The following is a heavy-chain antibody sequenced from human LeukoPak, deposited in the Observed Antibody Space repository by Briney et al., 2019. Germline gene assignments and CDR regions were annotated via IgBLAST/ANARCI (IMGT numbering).Heavy chain of an antibody. CDR2: INSDGSST. J-gene: IGHJ4*02. D-gene: IGHD6-13*01. Sequence: AGGSLRLSCAASGFTFSSYWMHWVRQAPGKGLVWVSRINSDGSSTSYADSVKGRFTISRDNAKNTLYLQMNSLRAEDTAVYYCARVYSSSWYDHYFDYWGQGTLVTVSS. CDR3: ARVYSSSWYDHYFDY. V-gene: IGHV3-74*01. CDR1: GFTFSSYW.